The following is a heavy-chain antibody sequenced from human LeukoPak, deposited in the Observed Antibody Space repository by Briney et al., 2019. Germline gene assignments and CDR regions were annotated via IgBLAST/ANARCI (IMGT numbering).Heavy chain of an antibody. J-gene: IGHJ4*02. D-gene: IGHD6-13*01. CDR1: GYTFTGYY. V-gene: IGHV1-2*02. CDR2: INPNSGGT. CDR3: ARRRQAGRGQLEY. Sequence: ASVKVSCKASGYTFTGYYMHWVRQAPGQGLEWMGWINPNSGGTNYAQKFQGRVTMTRDTSISTAYMELSRLRSDDTAVYYCARRRQAGRGQLEYWGQGTLVTVSS.